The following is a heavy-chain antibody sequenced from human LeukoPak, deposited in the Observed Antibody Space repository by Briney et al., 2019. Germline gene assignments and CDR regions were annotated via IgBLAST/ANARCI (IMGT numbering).Heavy chain of an antibody. J-gene: IGHJ3*02. CDR3: ARLGYSGSYYERVFDI. CDR1: GGSISSYY. V-gene: IGHV4-39*01. D-gene: IGHD1-26*01. Sequence: SETLSLTCTVSGGSISSYYWGWIRQPPGKGLEWIGSMYYSGSTYSNPSLMSRVTISVDTSKNEFSLKLSSVTAADTAVYYCARLGYSGSYYERVFDIWGQGTMVTVSS. CDR2: MYYSGST.